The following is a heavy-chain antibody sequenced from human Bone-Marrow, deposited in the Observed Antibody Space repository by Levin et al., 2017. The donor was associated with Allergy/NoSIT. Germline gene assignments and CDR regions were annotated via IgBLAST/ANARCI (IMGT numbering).Heavy chain of an antibody. V-gene: IGHV3-23*01. CDR1: GFTFSSYA. CDR3: VKDTAYSSGYYGY. Sequence: LSLTCAASGFTFSSYAMSWVRQAPGKGLEWVAGLSGSGHSTHYADSVKGRITISRDNSKNTLYLPMNSLRAEDTAVYHCVKDTAYSSGYYGYWGQGVLVTVSS. D-gene: IGHD6-19*01. J-gene: IGHJ4*02. CDR2: LSGSGHST.